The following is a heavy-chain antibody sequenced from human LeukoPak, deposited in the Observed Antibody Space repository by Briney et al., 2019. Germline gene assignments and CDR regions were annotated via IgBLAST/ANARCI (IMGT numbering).Heavy chain of an antibody. V-gene: IGHV4-34*01. CDR3: ARVPSGGGDWEAMDV. Sequence: SETLSLTCAVYGGSFSGYYWSWIRQPPGKGLEWIGEINHSGSINYNPSLKSRVTISVDTSKSQFSLKLSSVTAADTAVYYCARVPSGGGDWEAMDVWGQGTTVTVSS. D-gene: IGHD2-21*02. J-gene: IGHJ6*02. CDR1: GGSFSGYY. CDR2: INHSGSI.